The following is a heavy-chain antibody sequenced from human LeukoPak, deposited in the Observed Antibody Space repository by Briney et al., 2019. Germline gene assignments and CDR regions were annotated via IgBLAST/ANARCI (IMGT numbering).Heavy chain of an antibody. CDR3: ANAGVTTVWDAFPI. Sequence: PGGSLRLSCAASGFSFSNYAMSWVRQAPGKGLEWVSGITSGDNTYYADPVKGRVTISRDNSKNTLYLQMNSLRVEDTAIHYCANAGVTTVWDAFPIWGQGTTVTVSS. V-gene: IGHV3-23*01. CDR1: GFSFSNYA. D-gene: IGHD4-17*01. J-gene: IGHJ3*02. CDR2: ITSGDNT.